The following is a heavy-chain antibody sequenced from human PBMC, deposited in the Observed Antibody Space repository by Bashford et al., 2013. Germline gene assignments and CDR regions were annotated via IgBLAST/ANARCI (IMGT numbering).Heavy chain of an antibody. J-gene: IGHJ3*02. CDR1: GFTFDDYA. CDR2: ISWNSGSI. V-gene: IGHV3-9*01. CDR3: AKDRHDYPEGAFDI. Sequence: SLRLSCAASGFTFDDYAMHWVRQAPGKGLEWVSGISWNSGSIGYADSVKGRFTISRDNAKNSLYLQMNSLRAEDTALYYCAKDRHDYPEGAFDIWGQGTMVTVSS. D-gene: IGHD4-11*01.